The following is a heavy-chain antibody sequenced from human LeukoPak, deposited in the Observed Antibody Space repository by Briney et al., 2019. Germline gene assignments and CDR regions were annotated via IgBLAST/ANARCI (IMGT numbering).Heavy chain of an antibody. CDR3: ASLPHFIAAADPYAFDI. V-gene: IGHV3-30-3*01. CDR2: ISYDGSNK. D-gene: IGHD6-13*01. J-gene: IGHJ3*02. Sequence: GGSLRLSCAASGFTFSSYAMHWVRQAPGKGLEWVAVISYDGSNKYYADSVKGRFTISRDNSKNTLYLQMNSLRAEDTAVYYCASLPHFIAAADPYAFDIWGQGTMVTVSS. CDR1: GFTFSSYA.